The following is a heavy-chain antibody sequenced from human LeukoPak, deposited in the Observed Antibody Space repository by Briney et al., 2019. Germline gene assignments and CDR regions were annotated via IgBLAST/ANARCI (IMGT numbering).Heavy chain of an antibody. CDR1: GFTVSSNY. J-gene: IGHJ4*02. CDR3: ARASGGYSLSY. CDR2: IYSGGNT. D-gene: IGHD6-13*01. V-gene: IGHV3-66*01. Sequence: GGSLRLSCAASGFTVSSNYMSWVRQAPGKGLEWVSVIYSGGNTYYADSVKGRFTISRDNAKNTLYLQMNSLRAEDTAVYYCARASGGYSLSYWGQGTLVTVSS.